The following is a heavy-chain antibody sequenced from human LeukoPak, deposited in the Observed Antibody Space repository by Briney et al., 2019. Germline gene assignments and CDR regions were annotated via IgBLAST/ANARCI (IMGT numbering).Heavy chain of an antibody. D-gene: IGHD3-10*01. CDR2: IYISGST. CDR3: ARDGARRYYGSGSYLYYYYYYGMDV. Sequence: SETLSLTCAVSGGSISSGGYWSWVRQPPGKGLEWIGQIYISGSTNYNPSLKSRVTISVDKSKNQFSLKLSSVTAADTAVYYCARDGARRYYGSGSYLYYYYYYGMDVWGQGTTVTVSS. V-gene: IGHV4-4*02. J-gene: IGHJ6*02. CDR1: GGSISSGGY.